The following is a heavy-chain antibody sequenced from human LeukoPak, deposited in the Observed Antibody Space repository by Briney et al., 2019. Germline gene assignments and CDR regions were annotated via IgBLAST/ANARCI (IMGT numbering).Heavy chain of an antibody. J-gene: IGHJ4*02. V-gene: IGHV7-4-1*02. CDR1: GYTFTSYA. D-gene: IGHD2-2*01. CDR2: INTNTGNP. CDR3: ARDLPDCSSTSCYVVEDY. Sequence: GASVKVSCKASGYTFTSYAMNWVRQAPGQGLEWMGWINTNTGNPTYAQGFTGRFAFSLDTSVSTAYLQISSLKAEDTAVYYCARDLPDCSSTSCYVVEDYWGQGTLVTVSS.